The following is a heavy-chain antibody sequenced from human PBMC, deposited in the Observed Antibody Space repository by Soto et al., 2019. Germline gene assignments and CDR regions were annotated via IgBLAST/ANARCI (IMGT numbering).Heavy chain of an antibody. V-gene: IGHV4-59*08. D-gene: IGHD3-10*01. CDR1: GGSITNYY. Sequence: QVQLQESGTGLVKPSETLSLTCTVSGGSITNYYCSWFRQPPGKGLEWIGYINYDGYSAYNLSLKRRVTRSMDASKTPFSLMLESVTATDTAVYYCARHGFGPLHGLVDVWGPGTTVIVSS. CDR2: INYDGYS. J-gene: IGHJ6*02. CDR3: ARHGFGPLHGLVDV.